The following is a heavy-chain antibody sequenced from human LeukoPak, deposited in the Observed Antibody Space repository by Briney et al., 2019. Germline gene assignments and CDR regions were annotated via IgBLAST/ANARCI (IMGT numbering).Heavy chain of an antibody. CDR1: GGSISSSSYY. D-gene: IGHD1-26*01. V-gene: IGHV4-39*01. Sequence: ASETLSLTCTVSGGSISSSSYYWGWIRQPPGKGLEWIGSIYYSGSTYYNPSLKSRFTISVDTSKNQFSLKLSSVTAADTAVYYCARHEELLRNFDYWGQGTLVTVSS. CDR2: IYYSGST. J-gene: IGHJ4*02. CDR3: ARHEELLRNFDY.